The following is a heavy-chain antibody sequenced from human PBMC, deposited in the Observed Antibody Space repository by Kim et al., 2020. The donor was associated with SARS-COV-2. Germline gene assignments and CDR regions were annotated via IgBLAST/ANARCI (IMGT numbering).Heavy chain of an antibody. V-gene: IGHV3-64*01. CDR3: ARATGGATSTYFDY. D-gene: IGHD1-26*01. J-gene: IGHJ4*02. Sequence: ANSVKGRFTISRDNSKNTLYLQMGSLRAEDMAVYYCARATGGATSTYFDYWGQGTLVTVSS.